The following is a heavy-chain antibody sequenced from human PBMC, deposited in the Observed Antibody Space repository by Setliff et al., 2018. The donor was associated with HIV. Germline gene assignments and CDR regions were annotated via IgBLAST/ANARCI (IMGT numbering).Heavy chain of an antibody. CDR1: GGSISGGGYE. Sequence: SETLSLTCSVSGGSISGGGYEWTWIRQSPGMGLEWIGYTSHTGRTDYNPSLKSRITISVNTSKNQFSLKLSSVTAADTAVYFCARHSGRWELPCDSWGQGTLVTVSS. D-gene: IGHD1-26*01. CDR2: TSHTGRT. V-gene: IGHV4-31*03. CDR3: ARHSGRWELPCDS. J-gene: IGHJ5*01.